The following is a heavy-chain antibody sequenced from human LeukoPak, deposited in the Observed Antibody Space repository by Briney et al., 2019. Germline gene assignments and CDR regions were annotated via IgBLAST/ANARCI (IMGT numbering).Heavy chain of an antibody. Sequence: GGCLRLSCAASGFTFSSYAMHWVRQAPGKGLEWVAVISYDGSNKYYADSVKGRFTISRDNSKNTLYLQMNSLRPEDTAVYYCARDGPDYGDFDYWGQGTLVTASS. D-gene: IGHD4-17*01. CDR1: GFTFSSYA. CDR3: ARDGPDYGDFDY. CDR2: ISYDGSNK. J-gene: IGHJ4*02. V-gene: IGHV3-30*04.